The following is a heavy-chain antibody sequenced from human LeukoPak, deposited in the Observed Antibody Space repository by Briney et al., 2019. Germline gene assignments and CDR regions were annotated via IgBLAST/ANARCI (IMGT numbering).Heavy chain of an antibody. Sequence: SETLSLTCTVSGGSISSYYWSWIRQPPGKGLEWIGYIYYSGSTNYNPSLKSRVTISVDTSKNQFSLKLSSVTAADTAVYYCAGLGGTAMFRRAAFDIWGQGTMVTVSS. CDR2: IYYSGST. CDR3: AGLGGTAMFRRAAFDI. V-gene: IGHV4-59*08. D-gene: IGHD5-18*01. J-gene: IGHJ3*02. CDR1: GGSISSYY.